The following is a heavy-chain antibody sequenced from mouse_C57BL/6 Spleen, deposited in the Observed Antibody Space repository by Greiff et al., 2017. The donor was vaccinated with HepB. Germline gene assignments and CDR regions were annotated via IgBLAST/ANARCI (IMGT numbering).Heavy chain of an antibody. V-gene: IGHV1-80*01. CDR2: IYPGDGDT. D-gene: IGHD2-5*01. Sequence: QVHVKQSGAELVKPGASVKISCKASGYAFSSYWMNWVKQRPGKGLEWIGQIYPGDGDTNYNGKFKGKATLTADKSSSTAYMQLSSLTSEDSAVYFCARAYYSNLYYAMDYWGQGTSVTVSS. CDR1: GYAFSSYW. J-gene: IGHJ4*01. CDR3: ARAYYSNLYYAMDY.